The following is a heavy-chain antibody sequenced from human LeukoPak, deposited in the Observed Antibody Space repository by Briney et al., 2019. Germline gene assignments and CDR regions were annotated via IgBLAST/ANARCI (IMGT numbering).Heavy chain of an antibody. CDR3: AKDYSGYDYAFDY. CDR1: GFSFSSHG. D-gene: IGHD5-12*01. CDR2: IRYDGSSK. V-gene: IGHV3-30*02. Sequence: GGSLRLSCGASGFSFSSHGMHWVRQAPGKGLEWVAFIRYDGSSKYYGDSVKGRFTISRDNSKNTLYLQMNSLRAEDTAVYYCAKDYSGYDYAFDYWGQGTLVTVSS. J-gene: IGHJ4*02.